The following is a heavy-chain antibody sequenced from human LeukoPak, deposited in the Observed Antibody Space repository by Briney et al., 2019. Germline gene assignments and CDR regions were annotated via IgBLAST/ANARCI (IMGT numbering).Heavy chain of an antibody. Sequence: GGSLRLSCAASGFTFSSYAMSWVRQAPGKGLEWVSDISGSGGSTYYADSVKGRSTISRDNSKNTVYLQMNSLRADDTAVYYCAKDSGYNYDYWGQGTLVTVSS. CDR3: AKDSGYNYDY. CDR2: ISGSGGST. J-gene: IGHJ4*02. D-gene: IGHD5-24*01. CDR1: GFTFSSYA. V-gene: IGHV3-23*01.